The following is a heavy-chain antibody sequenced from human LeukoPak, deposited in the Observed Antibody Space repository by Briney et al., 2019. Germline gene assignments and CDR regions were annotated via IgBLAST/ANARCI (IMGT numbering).Heavy chain of an antibody. Sequence: GASVKVSCKASGYTFTSYGISWVRQAPGQGLEWMGWISAYNGNTNYVQKIQGRVTMTTDTSTSTAYMELRSLRSDDTAVYYCARDRGRGSGSYFKSPLAYWGQGTLVTVSS. CDR3: ARDRGRGSGSYFKSPLAY. CDR2: ISAYNGNT. CDR1: GYTFTSYG. V-gene: IGHV1-18*01. J-gene: IGHJ4*02. D-gene: IGHD3-10*01.